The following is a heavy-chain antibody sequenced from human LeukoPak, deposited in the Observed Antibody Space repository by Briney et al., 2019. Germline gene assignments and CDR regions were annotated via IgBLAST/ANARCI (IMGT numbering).Heavy chain of an antibody. V-gene: IGHV1-18*01. D-gene: IGHD4-11*01. CDR3: ARDLSTVTTGTFVY. CDR2: ISAYSGNT. Sequence: ASVKVSCKASGYTFTSYGISWVRQAPGQGLEWMGWISAYSGNTNYAQKPQDRVTMTTDTSTSTAYMELRSLRSDDTAVYFCARDLSTVTTGTFVYWGQGTLVTVSS. CDR1: GYTFTSYG. J-gene: IGHJ4*02.